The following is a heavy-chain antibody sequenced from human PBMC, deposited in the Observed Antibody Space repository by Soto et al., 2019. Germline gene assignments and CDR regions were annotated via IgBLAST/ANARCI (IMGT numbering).Heavy chain of an antibody. J-gene: IGHJ3*02. CDR3: ARDFRFYGDLHVGAFDI. D-gene: IGHD4-17*01. V-gene: IGHV1-46*03. CDR1: GYTFTGYY. Sequence: QVQLVQSGAKVKKPGASVKVSCKASGYTFTGYYMHWVRQAPGQGLEWMGIINPSGGGTTYTQKFQGRVTMTRDTSTSTVYMELSSLRSEDTAVYYCARDFRFYGDLHVGAFDIWGQGTMVTVSS. CDR2: INPSGGGT.